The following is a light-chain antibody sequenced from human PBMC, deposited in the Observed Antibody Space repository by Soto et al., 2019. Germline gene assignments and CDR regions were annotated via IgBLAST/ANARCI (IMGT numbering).Light chain of an antibody. CDR3: SSYTSSSTYV. CDR1: SSDVGGYNY. Sequence: ALTQPASVSGSPGQSIAISCTGTSSDVGGYNYVSWYQQHPGKAPKLMVCDVSNRPSGVSNRFSGSKSGNTASLTISGLQAEDEADYYCSSYTSSSTYVFGTGTKVTVL. V-gene: IGLV2-14*01. CDR2: DVS. J-gene: IGLJ1*01.